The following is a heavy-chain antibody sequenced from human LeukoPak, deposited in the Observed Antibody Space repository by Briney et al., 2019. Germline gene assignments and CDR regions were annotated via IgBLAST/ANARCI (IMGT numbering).Heavy chain of an antibody. Sequence: GGSLRLSCAASGFTFSSYTMNWVRQAPGKGLEWVSSISSSSNYIYYSDSVKGRFTISRDDAKNSLFLQMNSLRAEDTAVYYCARATGSGSYLLHGMDVWGQGTTVTVSS. CDR3: ARATGSGSYLLHGMDV. V-gene: IGHV3-21*01. CDR1: GFTFSSYT. CDR2: ISSSSNYI. D-gene: IGHD3-10*01. J-gene: IGHJ6*02.